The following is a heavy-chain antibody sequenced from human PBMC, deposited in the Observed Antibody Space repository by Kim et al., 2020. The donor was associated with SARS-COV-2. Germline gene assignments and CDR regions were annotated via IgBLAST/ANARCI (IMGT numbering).Heavy chain of an antibody. D-gene: IGHD2-2*01. CDR1: GGSFSGYY. J-gene: IGHJ4*02. Sequence: SETLSLTCAVYGGSFSGYYWSWIRQPPGKGLEWIGEINHSGSTNYNPSLKSRVTISVDTSKNQFSLKLSSVTAADTAVYYCARGGGCSSTSCYPIDYWGQGTLVTVSS. V-gene: IGHV4-34*01. CDR2: INHSGST. CDR3: ARGGGCSSTSCYPIDY.